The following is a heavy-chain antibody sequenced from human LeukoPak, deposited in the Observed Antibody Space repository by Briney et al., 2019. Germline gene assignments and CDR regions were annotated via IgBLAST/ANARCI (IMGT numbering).Heavy chain of an antibody. D-gene: IGHD5-24*01. CDR3: ARGDGYNDAEYLQH. Sequence: GGSLRLSRAASGFTFSSYGMHWVRQAPGKGLEWVAVIWYDGSNKYYGDSVKGRFTISRDNSKKTLYLQMNSLRVEDTAVYYCARGDGYNDAEYLQHRGQGTLVTVS. CDR2: IWYDGSNK. J-gene: IGHJ1*01. V-gene: IGHV3-33*01. CDR1: GFTFSSYG.